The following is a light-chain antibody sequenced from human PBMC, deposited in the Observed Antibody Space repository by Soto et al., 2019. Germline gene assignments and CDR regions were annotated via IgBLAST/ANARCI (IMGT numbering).Light chain of an antibody. Sequence: ETVLTQSPGTLSLSPGERATLSCRASQSVSTTYLAWYQQKPGQAPRLLIYGASSRATGIPDRFSGSGSGTNFTLTISILEPEHFAVYYCQPYGGSMYPLGQGTKLEIK. J-gene: IGKJ2*01. CDR1: QSVSTTY. V-gene: IGKV3-20*01. CDR3: QPYGGSMYP. CDR2: GAS.